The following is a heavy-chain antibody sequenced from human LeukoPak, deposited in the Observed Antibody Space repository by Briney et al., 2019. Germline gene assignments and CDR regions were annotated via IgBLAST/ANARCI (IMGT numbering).Heavy chain of an antibody. J-gene: IGHJ3*02. CDR1: GFTFSSYA. CDR3: ARGIPGYSSGWFGGVRNDAFDI. D-gene: IGHD6-19*01. V-gene: IGHV3-30*04. CDR2: ISYDGSNK. Sequence: GRSLRLSCAASGFTFSSYAMHWVRQAPGKGLEWVAVISYDGSNKYYADSVKGRFTISRDNSKNTLYLQMNSLRAEDTAVYYCARGIPGYSSGWFGGVRNDAFDIWGQGTMVTVSS.